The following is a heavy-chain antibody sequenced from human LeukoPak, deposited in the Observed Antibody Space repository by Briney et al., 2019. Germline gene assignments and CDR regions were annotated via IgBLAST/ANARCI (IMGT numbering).Heavy chain of an antibody. J-gene: IGHJ6*03. CDR1: GYTFTGYY. D-gene: IGHD3-3*01. CDR2: INTNTGNP. CDR3: AREPSYYDFWSGYMNYYYYYMDV. Sequence: ASVKVSCKASGYTFTGYYMHWVRQAPGQGLEWMGWINTNTGNPTYAQGFTGRFVFSLDTSVSTAYLQISSLKAEDTAVYYCAREPSYYDFWSGYMNYYYYYMDVWGKGTTVTVSS. V-gene: IGHV7-4-1*02.